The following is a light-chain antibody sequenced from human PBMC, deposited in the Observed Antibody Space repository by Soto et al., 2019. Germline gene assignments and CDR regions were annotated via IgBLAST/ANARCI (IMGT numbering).Light chain of an antibody. Sequence: DIQMTQSPSSVSASVGDRVTITCRASQGISNWLAWYLQKPGKAPSLLIHAASSLQSGVPSRFSGSGYGTDFTLTISSLQPEDFATYFCQQANSLPVTFGPGTKVDIK. CDR3: QQANSLPVT. CDR2: AAS. CDR1: QGISNW. V-gene: IGKV1-12*01. J-gene: IGKJ3*01.